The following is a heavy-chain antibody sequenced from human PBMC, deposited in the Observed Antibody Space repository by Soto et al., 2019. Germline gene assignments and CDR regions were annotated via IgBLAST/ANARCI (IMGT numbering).Heavy chain of an antibody. CDR2: IIPILGIA. J-gene: IGHJ4*02. CDR1: GGTFSSYT. V-gene: IGHV1-69*04. D-gene: IGHD1-26*01. Sequence: ASVKVSCKASGGTFSSYTISWVRQAPGQGLEWMGRIIPILGIANYAQKFQGRVTITADKSTSTAYMELSSLRSEDTAVYYCARDDSGFSGSHYIDYFNYWGQGAXVTVXS. CDR3: ARDDSGFSGSHYIDYFNY.